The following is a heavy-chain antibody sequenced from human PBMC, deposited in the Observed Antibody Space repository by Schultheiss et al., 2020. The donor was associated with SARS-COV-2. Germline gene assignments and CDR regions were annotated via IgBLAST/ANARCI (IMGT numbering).Heavy chain of an antibody. V-gene: IGHV4-34*01. CDR2: IYYSGST. CDR1: GGSFRGYY. D-gene: IGHD1-1*01. J-gene: IGHJ1*01. Sequence: SETLSLTCAVYGGSFRGYYWTWVRQPPGKGLEWIGYIYYSGSTYYNPSLKSRVTISVDTSKNQFSLKLNSVTAADTAVYYCARSGRYFQHWAQGTLVTVSS. CDR3: ARSGRYFQH.